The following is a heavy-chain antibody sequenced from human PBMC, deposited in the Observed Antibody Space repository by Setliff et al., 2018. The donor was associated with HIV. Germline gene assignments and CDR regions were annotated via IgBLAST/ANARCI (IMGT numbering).Heavy chain of an antibody. CDR1: GIPIDRVYS. D-gene: IGHD3-9*01. V-gene: IGHV4-38-2*02. J-gene: IGHJ4*01. CDR3: ARDQSDYNVLTGFGDFDY. Sequence: PSETLSLTCGVSGIPIDRVYSWAWIRQPPGKGLEWIGTISHSGSTHYNSPLQGRISISIDTSKNQFSLTLTSVTAADTAMYCCARDQSDYNVLTGFGDFDYWGHGTLVTVSS. CDR2: ISHSGST.